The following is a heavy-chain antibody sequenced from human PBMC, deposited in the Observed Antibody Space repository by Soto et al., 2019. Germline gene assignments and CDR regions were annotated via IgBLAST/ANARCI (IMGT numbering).Heavy chain of an antibody. CDR2: INPNSGGT. V-gene: IGHV1-2*04. D-gene: IGHD3-3*01. CDR3: AREGGEFLEWQYFDY. CDR1: GYTFTGYY. Sequence: QVQLVQSGAEVKKPGASVKVSCKASGYTFTGYYMHWVRQAPGQGLEWMGWINPNSGGTNYAQKLQGWVTMTRDTSISTAYMELSRLRSDDTAVYYCAREGGEFLEWQYFDYWGQGTLVTVSS. J-gene: IGHJ4*02.